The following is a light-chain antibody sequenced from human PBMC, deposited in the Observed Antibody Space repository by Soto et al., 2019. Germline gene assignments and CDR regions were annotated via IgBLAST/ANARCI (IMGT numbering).Light chain of an antibody. V-gene: IGLV2-14*01. Sequence: QSALTQPASVSGSPGQSITISCTGTRSDIGAYNFVSWYQQHPGKAPKLMIYDVSIRPSGVSHRFSGSKSGNTASLTISGLPAEDEADYYCSSYAGSSTLVVFGGGTKLTVL. J-gene: IGLJ2*01. CDR3: SSYAGSSTLVV. CDR2: DVS. CDR1: RSDIGAYNF.